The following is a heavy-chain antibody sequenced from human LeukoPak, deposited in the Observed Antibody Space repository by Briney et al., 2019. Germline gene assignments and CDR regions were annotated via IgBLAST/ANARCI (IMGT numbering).Heavy chain of an antibody. CDR2: IKEDGSKK. Sequence: PGGSLRLSCATSGFTFSLYWMNWVRQAPGKGLEWVANIKEDGSKKYYVESVKGRFTISRDNSKNTLYLQMNSLRAEDTAVYYCAKGPAGSYSDYWGQGTLVTVSS. CDR3: AKGPAGSYSDY. D-gene: IGHD1-26*01. J-gene: IGHJ4*02. CDR1: GFTFSLYW. V-gene: IGHV3-7*03.